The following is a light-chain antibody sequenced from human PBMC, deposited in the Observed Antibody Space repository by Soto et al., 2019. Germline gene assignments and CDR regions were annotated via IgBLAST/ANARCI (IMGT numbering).Light chain of an antibody. CDR1: QSVSSNL. V-gene: IGKV3-20*01. J-gene: IGKJ4*01. Sequence: EIVLTQSPGTLSLSPGERATLSCRASQSVSSNLLAWYQEKPGQAPRLLIYGASSRATGIPDRFSGSGSGTDFTLTISRLEPEDFAVYYCRQYGRSLASAIGGGTKVDNK. CDR3: RQYGRSLASA. CDR2: GAS.